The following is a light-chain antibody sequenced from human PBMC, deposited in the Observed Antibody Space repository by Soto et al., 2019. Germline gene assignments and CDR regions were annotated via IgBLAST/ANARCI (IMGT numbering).Light chain of an antibody. CDR2: SNN. CDR3: AAWDDRLNGWV. J-gene: IGLJ3*02. V-gene: IGLV1-44*01. Sequence: QSVLAQPPSASGTPGQRVTISCSGSSSNIRTNTVNWYHQLPGTAPKLLIYSNNQRPSGVPDRFSGSKSGTSASLAISGLQSEDEADYYCAAWDDRLNGWVFGGGTKVTVL. CDR1: SSNIRTNT.